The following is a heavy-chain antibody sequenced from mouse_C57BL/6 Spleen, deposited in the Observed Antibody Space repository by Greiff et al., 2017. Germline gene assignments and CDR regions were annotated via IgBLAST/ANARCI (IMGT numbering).Heavy chain of an antibody. J-gene: IGHJ2*01. CDR3: AIITTVVADPFDD. D-gene: IGHD1-1*01. CDR1: GYTFTSYW. Sequence: QVQLKQPGAELVMPGASVKLSCKASGYTFTSYWMHWVKQRPGQGLEWIGELDPSDSYTNYNQKFKGKSTLTVDKSSSTAYMQLSSLTSEDSAVYYCAIITTVVADPFDDWGQCTTLTVSS. CDR2: LDPSDSYT. V-gene: IGHV1-69*01.